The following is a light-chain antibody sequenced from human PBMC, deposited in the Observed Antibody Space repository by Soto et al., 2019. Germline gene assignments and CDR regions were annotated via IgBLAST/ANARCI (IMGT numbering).Light chain of an antibody. J-gene: IGLJ2*01. Sequence: QPVLTQPASVSGSPGQSITISCTGTSSDVGGYNYVSWYQQHPDKAPKLMIYDVSNRPSGVSNRFSGSKSGNTASLTISGLQAEDEADYYCSSYTSSSGVFGGGTKLTVL. V-gene: IGLV2-14*01. CDR2: DVS. CDR1: SSDVGGYNY. CDR3: SSYTSSSGV.